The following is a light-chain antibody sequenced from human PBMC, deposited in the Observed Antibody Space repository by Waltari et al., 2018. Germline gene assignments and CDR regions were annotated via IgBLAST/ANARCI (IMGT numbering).Light chain of an antibody. CDR1: SSDIGANNY. CDR3: SSYTITYTRV. V-gene: IGLV2-14*01. CDR2: HVT. J-gene: IGLJ3*02. Sequence: QSALTQPASVSGSPGQSITISCTGTSSDIGANNYASWYRQHPGKAPKLILYHVTTRPSGVSNRFSGSKSGHTASLTISGLQAEDEADYFCSSYTITYTRVFGGGTKLTVL.